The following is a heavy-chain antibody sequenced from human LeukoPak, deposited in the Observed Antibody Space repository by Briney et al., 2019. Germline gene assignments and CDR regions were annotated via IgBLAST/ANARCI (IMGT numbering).Heavy chain of an antibody. CDR1: GFTFTSYG. Sequence: GGSLRLSCAASGFTFTSYGMHWVRQAQGKGLEWVAVISYDGSNKYNADSVKGRFTISRDNSKNTLYLQMNSLRAEDTAVYYCAKVWGIAAAGTTPYFDYWGQGTLVTVSS. CDR2: ISYDGSNK. D-gene: IGHD6-13*01. V-gene: IGHV3-30*18. CDR3: AKVWGIAAAGTTPYFDY. J-gene: IGHJ4*02.